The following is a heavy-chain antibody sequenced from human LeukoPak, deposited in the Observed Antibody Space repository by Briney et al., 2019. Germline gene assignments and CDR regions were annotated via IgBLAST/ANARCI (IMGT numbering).Heavy chain of an antibody. CDR2: ISSSGSTI. CDR1: GFTFSDYY. Sequence: GGSLRLSCAASGFTFSDYYMSWIRQAPGEGLEWVSYISSSGSTIYYADSVKGRFTISRDNAKNSLYLQMNSLRAEDTAVYYCARQAQYYYGSGSYQYYYYYYMDVWGKGTTVTVSS. J-gene: IGHJ6*03. CDR3: ARQAQYYYGSGSYQYYYYYYMDV. V-gene: IGHV3-11*01. D-gene: IGHD3-10*01.